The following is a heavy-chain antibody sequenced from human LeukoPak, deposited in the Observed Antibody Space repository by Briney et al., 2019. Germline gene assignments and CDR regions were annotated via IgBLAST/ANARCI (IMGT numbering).Heavy chain of an antibody. CDR3: AKEIRGFIPAS. J-gene: IGHJ5*02. CDR1: GFSFSAAW. Sequence: PGGSLRLSCEASGFSFSAAWMTWVRQAPGKGLEWVATIKNDGSDKYYVDSVKGRFTISRDAAMNTLYLHMNSLRVEDTAVYYCAKEIRGFIPASWGQGTLVTVSS. V-gene: IGHV3-7*01. D-gene: IGHD3-16*02. CDR2: IKNDGSDK.